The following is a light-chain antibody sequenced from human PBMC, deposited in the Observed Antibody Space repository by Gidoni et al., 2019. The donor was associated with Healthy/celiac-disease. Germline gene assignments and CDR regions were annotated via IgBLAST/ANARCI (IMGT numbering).Light chain of an antibody. CDR2: KAS. CDR1: QTIGTW. CDR3: QHYNGYPRT. J-gene: IGKJ1*01. Sequence: DIQMTQSPSTLSASLGDRVTITCRASQTIGTWLAWYQQKPGKAPKLLIYKASNLESGVPSSFSGSGSGTEFTLTISSLQPDDFATYYCQHYNGYPRTFGQGTKVEI. V-gene: IGKV1-5*03.